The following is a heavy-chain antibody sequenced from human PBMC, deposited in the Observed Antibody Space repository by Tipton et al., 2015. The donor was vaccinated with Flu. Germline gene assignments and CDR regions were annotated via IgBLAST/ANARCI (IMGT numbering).Heavy chain of an antibody. CDR3: ARIRYGSGWY. V-gene: IGHV1-2*02. Sequence: QSGPEVKKPGVSVKVSCKPSGRSFAAGYYIHWVRQAPGQGLEWMGWIDPNSDGTKSAQRFQDRVTMTRDTSISTVYMELSGLRSDDTAVYYCARIRYGSGWYWGQGTLVTVSS. D-gene: IGHD6-19*01. CDR1: GRSFAAGYY. J-gene: IGHJ4*02. CDR2: IDPNSDGT.